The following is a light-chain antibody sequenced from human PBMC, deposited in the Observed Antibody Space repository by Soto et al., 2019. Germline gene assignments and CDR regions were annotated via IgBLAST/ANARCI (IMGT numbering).Light chain of an antibody. CDR1: QGISHF. J-gene: IGKJ5*01. CDR2: AAS. Sequence: DIQMTQSPSSLSASVGDRVTITCRASQGISHFLDWYQQKPGKVPKLLISAASTLQSGVPSRFSGSGSGTDFTLTITSLQPEDVATYYCQKYSSVITFGQGTRLEIK. CDR3: QKYSSVIT. V-gene: IGKV1-27*01.